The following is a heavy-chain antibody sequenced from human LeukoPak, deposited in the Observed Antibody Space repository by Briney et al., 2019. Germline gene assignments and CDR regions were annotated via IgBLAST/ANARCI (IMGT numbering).Heavy chain of an antibody. CDR3: ARDDIVVVPAAFLPRRRRNWFDP. CDR1: GYTFTSYG. V-gene: IGHV1-18*01. CDR2: ISAYNGNT. Sequence: ASVKVSCKASGYTFTSYGISWVRQAPGQGLEWMGWISAYNGNTNYARKLQGRVTMTTDTSTSTAYMELRSLRSDDTAVYYCARDDIVVVPAAFLPRRRRNWFDPWGQGTLVTVSS. D-gene: IGHD2-2*01. J-gene: IGHJ5*02.